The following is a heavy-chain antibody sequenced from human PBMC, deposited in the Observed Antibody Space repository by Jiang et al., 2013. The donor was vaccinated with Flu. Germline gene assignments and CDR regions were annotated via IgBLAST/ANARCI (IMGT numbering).Heavy chain of an antibody. D-gene: IGHD3-22*01. J-gene: IGHJ4*02. CDR3: AKVLREYYYDSSGPLDY. V-gene: IGHV3-23*01. Sequence: SVKGRFTISRDNSKNTLYLQMNSLRAEDTAVYFCAKVLREYYYDSSGPLDYWGQGTLVTVSS.